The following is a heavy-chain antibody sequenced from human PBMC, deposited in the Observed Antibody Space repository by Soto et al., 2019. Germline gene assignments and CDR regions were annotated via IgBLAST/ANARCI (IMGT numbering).Heavy chain of an antibody. CDR2: INAGNGNT. Sequence: GASVKVSCKASGYIFTSYYMHWVRQAPGQRLEWMGWINAGNGNTKYSQKFQGRVTITRDTSASTAYMELSSLRSEDTAVYYCARGNCGGDPGCDAFDIWGQGTMVTVS. V-gene: IGHV1-3*01. CDR1: GYIFTSYY. D-gene: IGHD2-21*02. CDR3: ARGNCGGDPGCDAFDI. J-gene: IGHJ3*02.